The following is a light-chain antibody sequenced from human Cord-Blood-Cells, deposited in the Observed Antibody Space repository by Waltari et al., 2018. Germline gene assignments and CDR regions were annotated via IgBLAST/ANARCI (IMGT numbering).Light chain of an antibody. CDR3: NSRDSSGNLVV. Sequence: RITCQGDSLRSYYASWYQQKPGQAPVLVIYGKNNRPSGIPDRFSGSSSGNTASLTITGAQAEDEADYYCNSRDSSGNLVVFGGGTKLTVL. CDR1: SLRSYY. V-gene: IGLV3-19*01. J-gene: IGLJ2*01. CDR2: GKN.